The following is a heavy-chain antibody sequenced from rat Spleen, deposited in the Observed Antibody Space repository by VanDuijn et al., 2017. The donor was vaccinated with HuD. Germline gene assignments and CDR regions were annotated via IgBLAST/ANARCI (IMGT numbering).Heavy chain of an antibody. V-gene: IGHV5-29*01. CDR2: INYDGSRT. Sequence: EVQLVESGGGLVQPGRSMKLSCAASGFTFSNYYMAWVRQAPTKGLEWVATINYDGSRTDYRDSVKGRFTISRDNAKSTLYLQMDGLRSEDTATYYCARSVFDYWGQGVMVTVSS. CDR1: GFTFSNYY. CDR3: ARSVFDY. J-gene: IGHJ2*01.